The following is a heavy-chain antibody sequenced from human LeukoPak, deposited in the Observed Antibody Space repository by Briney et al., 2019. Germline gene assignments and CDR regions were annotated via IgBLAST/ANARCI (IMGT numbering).Heavy chain of an antibody. CDR3: AKDSVARPDIVLMVYAIGYFQH. J-gene: IGHJ1*01. Sequence: PGGSLRLSCAASGFTFSSYGMHWVRQAPGKGLEWVAVISYDGSNKYYADSVKGRFTISRDNSKNTLYLQMNSLRAEDTALYYCAKDSVARPDIVLMVYAIGYFQHWGQGTLVTVSS. D-gene: IGHD2-8*01. CDR1: GFTFSSYG. CDR2: ISYDGSNK. V-gene: IGHV3-30*18.